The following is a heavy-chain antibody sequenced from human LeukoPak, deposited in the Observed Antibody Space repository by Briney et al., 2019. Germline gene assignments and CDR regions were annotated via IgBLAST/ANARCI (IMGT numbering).Heavy chain of an antibody. CDR2: IYYSGST. CDR1: GDSIKNYY. J-gene: IGHJ6*02. V-gene: IGHV4-59*01. D-gene: IGHD2-2*03. CDR3: ARAGYCSSTSCQWGPLV. Sequence: PSETLSLTCTVSGDSIKNYYWIWIRQSPGKGLEWIGYIYYSGSTYYNPSLKSRVTMSVDTSKNQFSLKLNSVTAADTAVYYCARAGYCSSTSCQWGPLVWGQGTTVTVSS.